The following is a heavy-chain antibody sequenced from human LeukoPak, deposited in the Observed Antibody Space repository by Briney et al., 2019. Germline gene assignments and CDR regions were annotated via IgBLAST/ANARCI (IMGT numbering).Heavy chain of an antibody. D-gene: IGHD4-23*01. CDR1: GFTFSIYD. CDR2: INQDGSAK. V-gene: IGHV3-7*01. Sequence: GGSLRLSCAASGFTFSIYDMSWVRQAPGKGLEWVANINQDGSAKYYVDSVKGRFTFSRDNAMNSLFLQMNSLRAEDTAVYYCARDVHGGAFDYWGQGTLVTVSS. J-gene: IGHJ4*02. CDR3: ARDVHGGAFDY.